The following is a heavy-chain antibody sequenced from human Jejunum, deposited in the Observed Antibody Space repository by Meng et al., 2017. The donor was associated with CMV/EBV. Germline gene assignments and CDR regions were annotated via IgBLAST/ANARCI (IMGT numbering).Heavy chain of an antibody. CDR1: GGTSSKKG. D-gene: IGHD3-3*01. CDR3: ARSHANYFSARMDY. J-gene: IGHJ4*02. CDR2: LMTMYGTT. V-gene: IGHV1-69*01. Sequence: SGGTSSKKGGKWVRQAAGQGDEWMGGLMTMYGTTNNGEKLKARVTLTADESASVVYMELSSLRSDDTAVYYCARSHANYFSARMDYWGQGTLVTVSS.